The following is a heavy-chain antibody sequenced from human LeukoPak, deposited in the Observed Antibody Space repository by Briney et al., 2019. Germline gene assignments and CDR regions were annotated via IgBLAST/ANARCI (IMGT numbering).Heavy chain of an antibody. J-gene: IGHJ4*02. CDR3: ARGYLSGSYDGN. V-gene: IGHV1-2*02. CDR2: INPNSGGT. D-gene: IGHD1-26*01. CDR1: GYTFTGYY. Sequence: ASVKVSCKASGYTFTGYYMHWVRQAPGQGLEWMGWINPNSGGTNYAQKFQGRVTMTRDTSISTTHMELSRLRSDDTAVYYCARGYLSGSYDGNWGQGTLVTVSS.